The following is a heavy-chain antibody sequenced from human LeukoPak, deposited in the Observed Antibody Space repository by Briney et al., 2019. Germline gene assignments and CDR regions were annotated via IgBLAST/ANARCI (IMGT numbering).Heavy chain of an antibody. D-gene: IGHD6-19*01. V-gene: IGHV4-39*02. Sequence: PSETLSLTCSVSGASISSSSYYWGWIRQPPGKGLEWIGTIYYNGATQYNPSLKSRVTISVGTSKNQFSLKLSSVTAADTAVYYCAIELRGSDQVKGDCWGQGTLVTVSS. CDR3: AIELRGSDQVKGDC. J-gene: IGHJ4*02. CDR1: GASISSSSYY. CDR2: IYYNGAT.